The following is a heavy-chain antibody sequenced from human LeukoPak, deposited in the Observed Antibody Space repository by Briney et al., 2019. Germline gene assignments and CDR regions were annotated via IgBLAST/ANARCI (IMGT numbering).Heavy chain of an antibody. V-gene: IGHV4-39*01. Sequence: SETLSLTCTVSGGSISSSSYYWGWIRQPPGKGPEWIGSIYYSGSTYYNPSLKSRVTISVDTSKNQFSLKLSSVTAADTAVYYCARGGIAAAIDYWGQGTLVTVSS. CDR1: GGSISSSSYY. CDR2: IYYSGST. CDR3: ARGGIAAAIDY. J-gene: IGHJ4*02. D-gene: IGHD6-13*01.